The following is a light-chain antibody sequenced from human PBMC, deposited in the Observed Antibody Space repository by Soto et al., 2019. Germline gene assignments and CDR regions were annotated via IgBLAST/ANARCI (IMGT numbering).Light chain of an antibody. J-gene: IGLJ3*02. V-gene: IGLV2-11*01. CDR1: TSDVGSYNY. CDR2: DVR. Sequence: QSVLTQPRSVSGSPGQSVSISCTGTTSDVGSYNYVSWYQQHPGKAPRLMIYDVRKRPSGVPDRFSGSKSGNTASLTISGLRAADEADYYCCSYAGSSVWVFGGGTKVTVL. CDR3: CSYAGSSVWV.